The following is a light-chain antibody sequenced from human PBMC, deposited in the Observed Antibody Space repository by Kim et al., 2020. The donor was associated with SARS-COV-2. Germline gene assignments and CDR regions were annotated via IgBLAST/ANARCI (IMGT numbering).Light chain of an antibody. CDR1: QDIRNH. V-gene: IGKV1-16*02. CDR3: QQYHSNPPT. CDR2: DAS. J-gene: IGKJ1*01. Sequence: GDSVTINCRASQDIRNHLAWFQQKPGKAPKSLIYDASTLQSGVPSKFSGRNSGTEFTLTINSLQPEDFATYYCQQYHSNPPTFGQGTKVDIK.